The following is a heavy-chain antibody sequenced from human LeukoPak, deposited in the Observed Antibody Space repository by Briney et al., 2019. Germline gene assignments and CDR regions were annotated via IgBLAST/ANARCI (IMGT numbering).Heavy chain of an antibody. V-gene: IGHV3-21*01. CDR1: GFTFSTYS. CDR3: ARDMLGATGTFDY. CDR2: ISTTSSSYI. Sequence: GGCLRLSCAASGFTFSTYSMNWVRQAPGKGPEWVSTISTTSSSYIYYADSVKGRFTISRDNAKNSLFLQMNSLRAEDTAVYYCARDMLGATGTFDYWGQGTLVTVSS. D-gene: IGHD1-1*01. J-gene: IGHJ4*02.